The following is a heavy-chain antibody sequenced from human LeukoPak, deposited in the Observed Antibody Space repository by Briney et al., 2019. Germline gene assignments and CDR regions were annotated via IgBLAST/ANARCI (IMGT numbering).Heavy chain of an antibody. CDR2: IYHSGST. Sequence: SETLSLTCAVSGYSISSGYYWGWIRQPPGKGLEWIGSIYHSGSTYYNPSLKSRVTISVDTSKNQFSLRLSSVTAADTAVYYCARHDYLDRPGREYYFDYWGREPWSPSPQ. CDR3: ARHDYLDRPGREYYFDY. V-gene: IGHV4-38-2*01. D-gene: IGHD4-11*01. J-gene: IGHJ4*02. CDR1: GYSISSGYY.